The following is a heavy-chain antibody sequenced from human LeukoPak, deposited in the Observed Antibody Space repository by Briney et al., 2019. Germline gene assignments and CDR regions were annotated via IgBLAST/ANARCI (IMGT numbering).Heavy chain of an antibody. D-gene: IGHD3-22*01. CDR2: IIPIFGTA. Sequence: SVKVSCKASGGTFSSYAISWVRQAPGQGLEWMGGIIPIFGTANYAQKFQGRVTITADKSTSTAYMELSSLRSEDTAVYYCARAYYYDSSGYFDYWGQGTLVTVSS. J-gene: IGHJ4*02. CDR3: ARAYYYDSSGYFDY. CDR1: GGTFSSYA. V-gene: IGHV1-69*06.